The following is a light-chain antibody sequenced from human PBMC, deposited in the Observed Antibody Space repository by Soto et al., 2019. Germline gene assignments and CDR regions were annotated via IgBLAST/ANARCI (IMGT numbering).Light chain of an antibody. Sequence: QSALTQPASVSGSPGQSITISCTGTSSDVGGYNYVSWYQQHPGKAPKLMIYEVSTRPSGVSNRFSGSRSGNTASLTISGLQAQDEADYYCSSYTSNSTPVFGGGTKLTVL. J-gene: IGLJ3*02. CDR3: SSYTSNSTPV. CDR2: EVS. V-gene: IGLV2-14*01. CDR1: SSDVGGYNY.